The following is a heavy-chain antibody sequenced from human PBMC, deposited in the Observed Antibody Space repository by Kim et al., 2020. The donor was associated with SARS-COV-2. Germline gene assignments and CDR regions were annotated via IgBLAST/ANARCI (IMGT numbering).Heavy chain of an antibody. CDR1: GGTFSSYA. J-gene: IGHJ4*02. V-gene: IGHV1-69*13. Sequence: SVKVSCKASGGTFSSYAISWVRQAPGQGLEWMGGIIPIFGTANYAQKFQGRVTITADESTSTAYMELSSLRSEDTAVYYCASEYCGGDDCYSDYFDYWGRGTLVTVSS. CDR2: IIPIFGTA. D-gene: IGHD2-21*02. CDR3: ASEYCGGDDCYSDYFDY.